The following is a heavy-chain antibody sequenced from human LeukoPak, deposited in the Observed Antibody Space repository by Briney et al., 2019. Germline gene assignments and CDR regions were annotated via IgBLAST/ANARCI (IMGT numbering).Heavy chain of an antibody. V-gene: IGHV1-69*05. D-gene: IGHD2-2*01. CDR3: ARAPLVPATAATFDY. J-gene: IGHJ4*02. Sequence: ASVKVPCKASGGTFSSYAISWVRQAPGQGLEWMGGIIPIFGTANYAQKFQGRVTITTDESTSTAYMELSSLRPEDTAVYYCARAPLVPATAATFDYWGQGTLVTVSS. CDR1: GGTFSSYA. CDR2: IIPIFGTA.